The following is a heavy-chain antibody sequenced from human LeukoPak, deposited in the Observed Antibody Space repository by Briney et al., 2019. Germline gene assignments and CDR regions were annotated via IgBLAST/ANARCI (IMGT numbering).Heavy chain of an antibody. V-gene: IGHV1-2*02. D-gene: IGHD6-19*01. J-gene: IGHJ4*02. Sequence: ASVKVSCKASGYTFTGYFMHWVRQAPGQGLEWMGWINPNSGGTNSAQKFQGRVTMTRDTSISTAYLELCRLTSDDTAVYYCTRDVPGYSSEFDFWGQGTLVTVSS. CDR1: GYTFTGYF. CDR3: TRDVPGYSSEFDF. CDR2: INPNSGGT.